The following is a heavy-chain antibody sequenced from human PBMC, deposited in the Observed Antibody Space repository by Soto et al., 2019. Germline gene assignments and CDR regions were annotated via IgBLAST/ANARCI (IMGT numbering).Heavy chain of an antibody. J-gene: IGHJ1*01. CDR2: ITAGGGGT. CDR3: ARSLSNTGPPGSRYFHQ. Sequence: PGGSLRLSCACSGFTFSSQIMSWVRQTPGKGLEWVSLITAGGGGTYYPESVKGRSTISRDNSRNTLFLQMDSLRGEDTAVYFCARSLSNTGPPGSRYFHQWGQGTPVTVSS. D-gene: IGHD3-16*02. V-gene: IGHV3-23*01. CDR1: GFTFSSQI.